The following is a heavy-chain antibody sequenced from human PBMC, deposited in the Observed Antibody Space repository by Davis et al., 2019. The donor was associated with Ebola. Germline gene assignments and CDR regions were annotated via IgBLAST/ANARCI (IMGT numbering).Heavy chain of an antibody. J-gene: IGHJ5*02. D-gene: IGHD3-3*01. CDR3: ARITIFGVAQGNWFDP. Sequence: GGSLRLSCKGSGYSFTSYWISWVRQMPGKGLEWMGRIDPSDSYTNYSPSFQGHVTISADKSISTAYLQWSSLKASDTAMYYCARITIFGVAQGNWFDPWGQGTLVTVSS. CDR1: GYSFTSYW. CDR2: IDPSDSYT. V-gene: IGHV5-10-1*01.